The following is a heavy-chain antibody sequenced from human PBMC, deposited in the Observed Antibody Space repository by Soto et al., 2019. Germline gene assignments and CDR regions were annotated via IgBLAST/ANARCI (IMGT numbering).Heavy chain of an antibody. J-gene: IGHJ5*02. CDR1: GFTFSTYA. CDR3: VTEDSSDFHSSVS. CDR2: ISGSGYTT. D-gene: IGHD3-22*01. Sequence: PGGSLRLSCAASGFTFSTYAMSWVRQAPGMGLEWVSAISGSGYTTYYADSVQGRFTVSRDNSKNTLYLQMHSLRAGDTAVYYCVTEDSSDFHSSVSWGQGTLATVSS. V-gene: IGHV3-23*01.